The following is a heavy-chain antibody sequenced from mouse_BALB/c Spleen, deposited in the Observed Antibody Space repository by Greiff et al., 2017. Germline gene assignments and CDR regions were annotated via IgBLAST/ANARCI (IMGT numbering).Heavy chain of an antibody. D-gene: IGHD2-1*01. J-gene: IGHJ4*01. CDR3: ARHYGNDAMDY. CDR2: IDPANGNT. V-gene: IGHV14-3*02. CDR1: GFNIKDTY. Sequence: EVQLQQSGAELVKPGASVKLSCTASGFNIKDTYMHWVKQRPEQGLEWIGRIDPANGNTKYDPKFQGKATITADTSSNTAYLQLSSLTSEDTAVYYCARHYGNDAMDYWGQGTSVTASS.